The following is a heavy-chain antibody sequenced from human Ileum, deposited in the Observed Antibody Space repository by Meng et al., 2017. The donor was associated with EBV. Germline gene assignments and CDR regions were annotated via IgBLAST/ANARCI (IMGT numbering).Heavy chain of an antibody. J-gene: IGHJ4*02. Sequence: QVQLVQSGGGCKKPGASVKVPCKPSGYTFTNYGITGVRQAPGQGLEWMGWISAYNGNTNYAQTLQGRVTMTTDTSTSTAYMELGSLRSDDTAVYYCARVEVGITSGDYWGQGTLVTVSS. V-gene: IGHV1-18*01. CDR2: ISAYNGNT. CDR1: GYTFTNYG. CDR3: ARVEVGITSGDY. D-gene: IGHD1-26*01.